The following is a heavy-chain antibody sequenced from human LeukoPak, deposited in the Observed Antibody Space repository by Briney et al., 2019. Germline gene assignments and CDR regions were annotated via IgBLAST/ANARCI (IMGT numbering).Heavy chain of an antibody. D-gene: IGHD3-22*01. CDR1: GFTANTNH. CDR2: PQPGNAS. J-gene: IGHJ4*02. V-gene: IGHV3-53*01. Sequence: PAGSLSLSCAVSGFTANTNHMAWVRQAPGKGLEWVSVPQPGNASYSEDSVTSGFTTTTDSSKTTLFLLMRHMIADDTTLYYVARERDYDTYFDYWGQGTLVIVSS. CDR3: ARERDYDTYFDY.